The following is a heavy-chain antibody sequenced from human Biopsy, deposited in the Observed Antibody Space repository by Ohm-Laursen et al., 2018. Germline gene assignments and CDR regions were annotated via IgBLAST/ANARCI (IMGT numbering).Heavy chain of an antibody. V-gene: IGHV4-59*01. Sequence: TLSLTCIVSGGSISSDYWSWIRQTPGKGLEWIGYIYYSGSTNYNPSLKSRVTISVDTSKNQFSLRLNFVTAADTAVYYCARATNSTGWPYYYFYGMDVWGQGTTVTVSS. CDR3: ARATNSTGWPYYYFYGMDV. CDR2: IYYSGST. J-gene: IGHJ6*02. CDR1: GGSISSDY. D-gene: IGHD2/OR15-2a*01.